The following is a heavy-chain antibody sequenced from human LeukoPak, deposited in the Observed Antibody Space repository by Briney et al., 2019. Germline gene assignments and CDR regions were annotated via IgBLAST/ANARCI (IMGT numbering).Heavy chain of an antibody. CDR1: GGSISSSSYY. J-gene: IGHJ6*02. CDR3: ARVHIAAAVGFYYYYYGMDV. V-gene: IGHV4-39*01. CDR2: IYYSGST. Sequence: SETLSLTCTVSGGSISSSSYYWGWIRRPPGKGLEWIGSIYYSGSTYYNPSLKSRVTISVDTSKNQFSLKLSSVTAADTAVYYCARVHIAAAVGFYYYYYGMDVWGQGTTVTVSS. D-gene: IGHD6-13*01.